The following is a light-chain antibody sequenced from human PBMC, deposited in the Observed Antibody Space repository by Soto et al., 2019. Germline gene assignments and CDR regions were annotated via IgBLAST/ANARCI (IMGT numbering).Light chain of an antibody. CDR2: DVS. Sequence: QSALTQPRSVSGSPGQSVTISCTGTSSDVGGYNYVSWYQQHPGKAPKLIIYDVSKRPSGVPDRFSGSKSGNTVSLTISGLQAEAESDYLCCSYAGSLYVFGTGTKLTVL. CDR1: SSDVGGYNY. CDR3: CSYAGSLYV. V-gene: IGLV2-11*01. J-gene: IGLJ1*01.